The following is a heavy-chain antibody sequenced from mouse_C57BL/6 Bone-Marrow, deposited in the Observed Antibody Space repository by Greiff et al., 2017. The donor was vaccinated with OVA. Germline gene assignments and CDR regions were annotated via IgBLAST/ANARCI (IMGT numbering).Heavy chain of an antibody. J-gene: IGHJ4*01. Sequence: EVQRVESGGGLVKPGGSLKLSCAASGFTFSSYAMSWVRQTPEKRLEWVATISDGGSYTYYPDNVQGRFTISRDNAKNNLYLQMSNLKSEDTAMYYCASQIYYEYYAMDYWVQGTSVTVSS. CDR2: ISDGGSYT. CDR1: GFTFSSYA. D-gene: IGHD2-4*01. CDR3: ASQIYYEYYAMDY. V-gene: IGHV5-4*01.